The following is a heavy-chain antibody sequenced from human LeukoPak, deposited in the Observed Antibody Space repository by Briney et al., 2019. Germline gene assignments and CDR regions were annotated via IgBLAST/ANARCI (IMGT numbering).Heavy chain of an antibody. Sequence: PSQTLSLTCAVSGGSISSGGYSWSWIRQPPGKGLEWIGYIYHGGSTYYNPSLKSRVTISVDRSKNQFSLKLSSVTAADTAVYYCARGMATMTFDYWGQGTLVTVSS. V-gene: IGHV4-30-2*01. J-gene: IGHJ4*02. D-gene: IGHD5-24*01. CDR2: IYHGGST. CDR3: ARGMATMTFDY. CDR1: GGSISSGGYS.